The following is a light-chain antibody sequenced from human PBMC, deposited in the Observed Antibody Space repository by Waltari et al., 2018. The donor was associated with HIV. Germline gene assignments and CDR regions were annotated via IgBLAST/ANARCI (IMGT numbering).Light chain of an antibody. CDR1: QRVSSTY. Sequence: EIVLTQSPGTLSLSPGEGATLSCRASQRVSSTYLAWYQQKPGQAPRLLIYGASNRATGVPDRFSGSGSGTDFTLSISRLEPEDFAVYFCQQYGSPWTFGQGTKVEIK. J-gene: IGKJ1*01. CDR2: GAS. CDR3: QQYGSPWT. V-gene: IGKV3-20*01.